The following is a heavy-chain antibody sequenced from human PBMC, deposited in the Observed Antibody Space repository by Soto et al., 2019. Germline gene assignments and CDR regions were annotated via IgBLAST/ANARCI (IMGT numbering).Heavy chain of an antibody. D-gene: IGHD3-22*01. J-gene: IGHJ5*02. Sequence: GGSLRLSCAASGFTFSNAWMSWVRQAPGKGLEWVGRIKSKTDGGTTDYAAPVKGRFTISRDDSKNTLYLQMNSLKTEDTAVYYCTTWLLLRSWFDPWGQGTLVTVSS. CDR3: TTWLLLRSWFDP. V-gene: IGHV3-15*01. CDR1: GFTFSNAW. CDR2: IKSKTDGGTT.